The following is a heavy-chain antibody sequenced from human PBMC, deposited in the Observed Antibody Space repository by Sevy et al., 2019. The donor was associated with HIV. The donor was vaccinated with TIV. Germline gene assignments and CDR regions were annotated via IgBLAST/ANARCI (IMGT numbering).Heavy chain of an antibody. J-gene: IGHJ6*02. V-gene: IGHV3-7*01. CDR2: IKQDESEK. Sequence: GWSLRFSCAASGFTVGTYWMSWVRQAPGKGLQWVASIKQDESEKNYVDSVKGRFTISRDNAKNSLALQMNSLRAEDTAVYYCARDLIVPTGMFYYGMDVWGQGTTVTVSS. CDR1: GFTVGTYW. CDR3: ARDLIVPTGMFYYGMDV. D-gene: IGHD2-2*01.